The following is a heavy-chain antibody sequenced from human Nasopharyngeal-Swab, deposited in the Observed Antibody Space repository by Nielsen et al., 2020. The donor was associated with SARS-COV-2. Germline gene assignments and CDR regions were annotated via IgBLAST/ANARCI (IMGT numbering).Heavy chain of an antibody. V-gene: IGHV4-34*01. CDR3: ATYGYGSYYYYYMDV. CDR1: GGSFSGYY. CDR2: INHSGST. D-gene: IGHD5-18*01. Sequence: SETLSLTCAVYGGSFSGYYWSWIRQPPGKGLEWIGEINHSGSTYYNPSLKSRVTISVDTSKNQFSLKLSSVTAADTAVYYCATYGYGSYYYYYMDVWGKGTTVTVSS. J-gene: IGHJ6*03.